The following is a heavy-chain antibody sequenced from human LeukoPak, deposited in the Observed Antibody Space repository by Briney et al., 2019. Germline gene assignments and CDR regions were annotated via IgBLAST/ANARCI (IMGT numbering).Heavy chain of an antibody. CDR1: GFTFSTYR. J-gene: IGHJ3*02. Sequence: PGGSLRLSCAASGFTFSTYRMHWVRQAPGKGLVWVSRINSDGSTSNYADSVRGRFTIFRDNAKNTLYLQMNSLTAEDTAVYYCARVRGRGQQQLVQIGAFDIWGQGTMVTVSS. V-gene: IGHV3-74*01. CDR2: INSDGSTS. D-gene: IGHD6-13*01. CDR3: ARVRGRGQQQLVQIGAFDI.